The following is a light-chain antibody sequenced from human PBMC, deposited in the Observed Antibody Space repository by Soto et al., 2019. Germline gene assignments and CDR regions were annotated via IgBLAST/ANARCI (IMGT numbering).Light chain of an antibody. CDR3: QQRSNWPLT. Sequence: EIVLTHSPATLSLSPGERATLSCRASQSVSSYLAWYQQKPGQAPRLLIYDTSKRATGVPARFSGSGSGTDFTLTISRLEPEDFVVYYCQQRSNWPLTFGGGTKVDIK. V-gene: IGKV3-11*01. J-gene: IGKJ4*01. CDR1: QSVSSY. CDR2: DTS.